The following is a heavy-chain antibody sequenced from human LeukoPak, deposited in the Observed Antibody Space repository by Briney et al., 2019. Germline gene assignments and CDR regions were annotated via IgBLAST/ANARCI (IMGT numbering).Heavy chain of an antibody. D-gene: IGHD2/OR15-2a*01. CDR1: GYTFTGYY. CDR3: ARGDYFGNFGIGTSYYYYYMDV. J-gene: IGHJ6*03. Sequence: ASVKVSCKASGYTFTGYYMHWVRQAPGQGLEWMGRINPNSGGTNYAQKFQGRVTMTRDTSISTAYMELSRVRSDDTAVYYCARGDYFGNFGIGTSYYYYYMDVWGKGTTVTVSS. CDR2: INPNSGGT. V-gene: IGHV1-2*06.